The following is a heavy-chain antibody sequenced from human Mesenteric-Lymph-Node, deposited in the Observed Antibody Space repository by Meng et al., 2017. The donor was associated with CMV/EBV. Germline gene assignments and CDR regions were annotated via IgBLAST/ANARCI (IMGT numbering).Heavy chain of an antibody. Sequence: GGSLRLSCAASGFIVSSNYMSWVRQAPGKGLEWVSVIYSGGSTYYADSVKGRFIISRDNSKNTLYLQMNSLRAEDTAVYYCAKDLATVEGYYYGMDVWGQGTTVTVSS. V-gene: IGHV3-53*01. CDR3: AKDLATVEGYYYGMDV. CDR1: GFIVSSNY. J-gene: IGHJ6*02. CDR2: IYSGGST. D-gene: IGHD4-11*01.